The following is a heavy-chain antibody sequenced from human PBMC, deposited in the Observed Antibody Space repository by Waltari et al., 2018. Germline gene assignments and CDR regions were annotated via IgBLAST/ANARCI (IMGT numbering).Heavy chain of an antibody. D-gene: IGHD3-3*01. CDR3: ARERSNTYYDFWSGRNPIDY. V-gene: IGHV3-64*07. Sequence: EVQLVESGGGLVQPGGSLRLSCAASGFTFSSYAMHWVRQAPGKGLEYVSAISSNGGSTYYADSVKGRFTISRDNSKNTLYLQMGSLRAEDMAVYYCARERSNTYYDFWSGRNPIDYWGQGTLVTVSS. J-gene: IGHJ4*02. CDR2: ISSNGGST. CDR1: GFTFSSYA.